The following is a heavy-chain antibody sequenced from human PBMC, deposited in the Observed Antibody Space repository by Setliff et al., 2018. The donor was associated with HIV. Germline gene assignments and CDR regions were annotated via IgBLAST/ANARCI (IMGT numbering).Heavy chain of an antibody. Sequence: SETLSLTCAVSGASISSTSYYWGWVRQPPGKGLEWIGSIYYSGSTYCNPSLKSRLTISVDTSRNQFSLKLSSLTAADTAVYYCARHYNVNYYVRKDFDYWGQGILVTVSS. CDR2: IYYSGST. J-gene: IGHJ4*02. CDR1: GASISSTSYY. CDR3: ARHYNVNYYVRKDFDY. D-gene: IGHD1-26*01. V-gene: IGHV4-39*01.